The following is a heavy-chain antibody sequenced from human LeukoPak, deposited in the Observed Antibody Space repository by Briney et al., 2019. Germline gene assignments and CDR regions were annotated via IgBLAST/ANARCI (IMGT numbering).Heavy chain of an antibody. CDR3: ARGGLYYYGSGSADY. J-gene: IGHJ4*02. Sequence: ASVKVSCKASGYTFTSYDINWVRQATGQGLEWMGWMNPNSGNTGYAQKFQGRVTMTRNTSISTAYMELSSLRSEDTAVYYCARGGLYYYGSGSADYWGRGTLVTVSS. CDR1: GYTFTSYD. CDR2: MNPNSGNT. V-gene: IGHV1-8*01. D-gene: IGHD3-10*01.